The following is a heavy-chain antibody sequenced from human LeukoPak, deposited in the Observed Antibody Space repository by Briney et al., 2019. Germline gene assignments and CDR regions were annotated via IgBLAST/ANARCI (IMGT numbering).Heavy chain of an antibody. CDR2: ISYDGSNK. J-gene: IGHJ4*02. CDR1: GFTFSSYG. Sequence: PGGSLRLSCAASGFTFSSYGMHWVRQAPGKGLEWVAVISYDGSNKYYADSVKGRFTISRDNSKNTLYLQMNSLRAEDTAVYYCSILTGSVFDYWGQGTLVTVSS. D-gene: IGHD3-9*01. CDR3: SILTGSVFDY. V-gene: IGHV3-30*03.